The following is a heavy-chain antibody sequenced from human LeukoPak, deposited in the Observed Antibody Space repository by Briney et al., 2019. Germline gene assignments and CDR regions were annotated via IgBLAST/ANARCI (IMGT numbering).Heavy chain of an antibody. CDR1: GYSFTSYW. Sequence: GESLKISCKGSGYSFTSYWISWVRQMPGKGLEWMGRIDPSDSYTNYSPSFQGHVTISADKSISTAYLQWSSLKASDTAMYYRARSKQELPDIWGQGTMVTVSS. J-gene: IGHJ3*02. CDR2: IDPSDSYT. CDR3: ARSKQELPDI. D-gene: IGHD1-26*01. V-gene: IGHV5-10-1*01.